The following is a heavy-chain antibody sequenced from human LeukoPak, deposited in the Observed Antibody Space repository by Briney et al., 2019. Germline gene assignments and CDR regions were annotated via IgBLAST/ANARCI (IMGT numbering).Heavy chain of an antibody. J-gene: IGHJ4*02. Sequence: SETLSLTCTVSGGSISSSIYYWGWIRQPPGKGLEWIGSIYYSGSTYYNPSLKSRVTISVDTSKNQFSLKLSSVTAADTAVYYCARHESSWHSSLNYWGQGTLVTVSS. CDR3: ARHESSWHSSLNY. CDR1: GGSISSSIYY. CDR2: IYYSGST. D-gene: IGHD6-13*01. V-gene: IGHV4-39*01.